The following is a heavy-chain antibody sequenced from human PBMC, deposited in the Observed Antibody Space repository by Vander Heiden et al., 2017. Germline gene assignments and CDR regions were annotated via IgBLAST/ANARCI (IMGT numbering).Heavy chain of an antibody. D-gene: IGHD1-26*01. CDR3: ARVARFAGSYYNYFDT. Sequence: GQVVSSGAGVKKPGASVRVSCRASGYSLTTYAINWVRKASGQGLEWMGWMDPKTGETGYAQRFQGRVTMTRNISRSTAYMELSGLRSEDTAVYFCARVARFAGSYYNYFDTWGQGSLVTVSS. V-gene: IGHV1-8*01. J-gene: IGHJ4*02. CDR1: GYSLTTYA. CDR2: MDPKTGET.